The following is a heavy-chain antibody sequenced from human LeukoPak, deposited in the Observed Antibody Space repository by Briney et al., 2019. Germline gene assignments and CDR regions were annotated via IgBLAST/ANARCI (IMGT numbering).Heavy chain of an antibody. J-gene: IGHJ4*02. Sequence: GRSLRLSCAASGFTFSIYTIYWVRQAPGKGLEWVALISYDGSNKYYGDSVKGRFTISRDNSKNTLYLQMNSLRADDTAVYYCATDSSPDFWGQGTLVTVSP. D-gene: IGHD3-22*01. CDR1: GFTFSIYT. CDR3: ATDSSPDF. V-gene: IGHV3-30*04. CDR2: ISYDGSNK.